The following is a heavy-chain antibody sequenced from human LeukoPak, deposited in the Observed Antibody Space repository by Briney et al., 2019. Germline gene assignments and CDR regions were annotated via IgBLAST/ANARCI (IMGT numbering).Heavy chain of an antibody. CDR2: IYSGGST. J-gene: IGHJ4*02. Sequence: GGSLRLSCAASGFTVSSNYMSWVRQAPGKGLEWVSVIYSGGSTYYADSVKGRFTISRDNSKNTLYLQMNSLRAEDTAVYYCARYDILTGPSFDYWGQGTLVTVSS. D-gene: IGHD3-9*01. CDR1: GFTVSSNY. CDR3: ARYDILTGPSFDY. V-gene: IGHV3-66*01.